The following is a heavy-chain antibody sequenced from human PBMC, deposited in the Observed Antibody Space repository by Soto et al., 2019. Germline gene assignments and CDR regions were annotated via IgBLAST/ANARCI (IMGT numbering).Heavy chain of an antibody. Sequence: QVQLQESGPGLVKPSETLSLTCTVSGGSINNYYWVWLRQPPGEGLEWIGHMYYSGDTDYNPSLKSRVAISVDTPKNRCSLRLTSVTAADTAVYYCARGDWNDYFYNGMDVWGQGTTVIVSS. D-gene: IGHD1-1*01. CDR3: ARGDWNDYFYNGMDV. CDR2: MYYSGDT. V-gene: IGHV4-59*01. J-gene: IGHJ6*02. CDR1: GGSINNYY.